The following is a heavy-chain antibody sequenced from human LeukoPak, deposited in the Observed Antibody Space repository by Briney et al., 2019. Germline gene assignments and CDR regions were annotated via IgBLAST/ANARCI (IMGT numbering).Heavy chain of an antibody. Sequence: ASVKVSCKASGGTFSSYAISWVRHAPGQGLEWMGGIIPIFGTANYAQKFQGRVTITADESTSTAYMELSSLRSEDTAVYYCAGSEGSSWNELGYWGQGTLVTVSS. D-gene: IGHD6-13*01. CDR1: GGTFSSYA. CDR2: IIPIFGTA. CDR3: AGSEGSSWNELGY. V-gene: IGHV1-69*13. J-gene: IGHJ4*02.